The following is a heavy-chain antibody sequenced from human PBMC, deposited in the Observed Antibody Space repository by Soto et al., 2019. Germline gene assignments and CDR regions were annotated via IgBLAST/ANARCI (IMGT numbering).Heavy chain of an antibody. CDR1: GYTFTSYG. Sequence: ASVKVSCKASGYTFTSYGISWVRQAPGQGLEWMGWISAYNGNTNYAQKLQGRVTMTTDTSTSTAYMELRSLRSDDTAVYYCARIITMVRGVIKGGPYYFDYWGQGTLVTVSS. CDR2: ISAYNGNT. D-gene: IGHD3-10*01. J-gene: IGHJ4*02. CDR3: ARIITMVRGVIKGGPYYFDY. V-gene: IGHV1-18*01.